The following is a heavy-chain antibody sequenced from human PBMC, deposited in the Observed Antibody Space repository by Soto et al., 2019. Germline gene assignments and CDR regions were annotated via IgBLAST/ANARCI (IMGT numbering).Heavy chain of an antibody. CDR1: GFTFNKYY. V-gene: IGHV1-46*02. J-gene: IGHJ4*02. CDR3: ARDLDVTTVTTSFDS. CDR2: INPSGRTT. D-gene: IGHD4-17*01. Sequence: ASVKVSCTTSGFTFNKYYMHWLRQVPGQGLEWVGVINPSGRTTSYAQKFLGRVTVTRDASTTTVFLELNSLQSGDTAVYYCARDLDVTTVTTSFDSWGQGTLVTVSS.